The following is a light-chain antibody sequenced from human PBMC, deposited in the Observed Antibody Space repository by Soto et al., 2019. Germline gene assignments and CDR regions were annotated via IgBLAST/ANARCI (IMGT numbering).Light chain of an antibody. J-gene: IGKJ4*01. V-gene: IGKV3D-15*01. Sequence: DIVMTQSPATLSVSPGERVTLSCRASQRVTSNLVWYQQRPGQAPRLLIYGTSTRATGIPTRFSGSGTGTEFTLTISSLESEDFAVYYCQQYNLWPRTFGGGTRVEI. CDR2: GTS. CDR3: QQYNLWPRT. CDR1: QRVTSN.